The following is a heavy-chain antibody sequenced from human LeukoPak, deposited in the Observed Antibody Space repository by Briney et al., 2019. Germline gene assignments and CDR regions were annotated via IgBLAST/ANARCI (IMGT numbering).Heavy chain of an antibody. CDR2: ISYDGSNK. Sequence: LSLTCVLYGGSFTDYYWSWVRQSPGKGLEWVAVISYDGSNKYYADSVKGRFTISRDNSKNTLYLQMNSLRAEDTAVYYCAREGSSWYFNWFDPWGQGTLVTVSS. CDR3: AREGSSWYFNWFDP. D-gene: IGHD6-13*01. CDR1: GGSFTDYY. J-gene: IGHJ5*02. V-gene: IGHV3-30-3*01.